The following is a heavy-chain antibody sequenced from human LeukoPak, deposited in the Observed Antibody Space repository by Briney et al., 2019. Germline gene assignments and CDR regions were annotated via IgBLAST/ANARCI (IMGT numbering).Heavy chain of an antibody. CDR2: IYHGDSDT. CDR3: ARHDAGAFDY. V-gene: IGHV5-51*01. Sequence: GESLKISCKGSGYSFTTYWIGWVRQMPGKGLEWMGIIYHGDSDTTYSPSFQGQVTISADKSITTAYLQWSSLKASDTAMYYCARHDAGAFDYWGQGTLVTVSS. CDR1: GYSFTTYW. D-gene: IGHD7-27*01. J-gene: IGHJ4*02.